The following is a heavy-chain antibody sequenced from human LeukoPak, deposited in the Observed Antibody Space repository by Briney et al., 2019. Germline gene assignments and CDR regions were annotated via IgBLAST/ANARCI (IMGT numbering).Heavy chain of an antibody. CDR3: ARAPSGDHDY. CDR2: IYSGGST. V-gene: IGHV3-66*01. J-gene: IGHJ4*02. CDR1: GFTVSSDY. D-gene: IGHD2-21*01. Sequence: GGSLRLSCAASGFTVSSDYMSWVRQAPGKGLEWVSVIYSGGSTYYADSVKGRFTISRDNSKNTLYLQMNSLRAEDTAVYHCARAPSGDHDYWGQGTLVTVSS.